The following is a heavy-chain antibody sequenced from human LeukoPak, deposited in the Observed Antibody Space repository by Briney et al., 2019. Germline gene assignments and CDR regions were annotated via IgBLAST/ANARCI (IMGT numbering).Heavy chain of an antibody. V-gene: IGHV3-23*01. Sequence: GGSLRLSCAASGFTFSSSGLTWVRQAPGKGLQWVSAISGYTTYYADSVKGRFTISRDNAKNTLYLQLSSLRAEDTAVYYCARRSAVAGTLDYWGQGTLVTVSS. CDR3: ARRSAVAGTLDY. D-gene: IGHD6-19*01. CDR1: GFTFSSSG. J-gene: IGHJ4*02. CDR2: ISGYTT.